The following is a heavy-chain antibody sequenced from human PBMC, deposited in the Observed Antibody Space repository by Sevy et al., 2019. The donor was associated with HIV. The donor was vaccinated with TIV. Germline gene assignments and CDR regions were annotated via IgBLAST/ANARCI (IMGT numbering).Heavy chain of an antibody. CDR1: GFTFSSYA. CDR3: ARERFGELYHPHYYYYGMDV. Sequence: GGSLRLSCAASGFTFSSYAMHWVRQAPGKGLEWVAVISYDGSNKYYADSVKGRFTISRDNSNNTLYLQMNSLRAEDTAVYYCARERFGELYHPHYYYYGMDVWGQGTTVTVSS. CDR2: ISYDGSNK. J-gene: IGHJ6*02. D-gene: IGHD3-10*01. V-gene: IGHV3-30*04.